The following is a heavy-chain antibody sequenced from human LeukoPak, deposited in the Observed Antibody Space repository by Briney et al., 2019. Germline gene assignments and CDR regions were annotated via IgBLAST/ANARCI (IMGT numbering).Heavy chain of an antibody. CDR3: ARVIATNWNYDVWFDP. CDR2: ISAYNGNT. J-gene: IGHJ5*02. V-gene: IGHV1-18*01. CDR1: GYTFTSYG. Sequence: ASVKVSCKASGYTFTSYGISWVRQAPGQGLEWIGWISAYNGNTNYAQKLQGRVTMTTDTSTSTAYMELRSLRSDDTAVYYCARVIATNWNYDVWFDPWGQGTLVTVSS. D-gene: IGHD1-7*01.